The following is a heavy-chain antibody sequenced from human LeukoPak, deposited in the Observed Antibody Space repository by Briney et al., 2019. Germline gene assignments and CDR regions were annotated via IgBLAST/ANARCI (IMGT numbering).Heavy chain of an antibody. CDR2: ISAYNGNT. CDR3: ARDQGLRILVD. V-gene: IGHV1-18*04. Sequence: GASVKVSCKASGYTFTSYGISWVRQAPGQGLEWMGWISAYNGNTNYAQKLQGRVTMTTDTSTRTAYMKLRSLRSDDTAVYHCARDQGLRILVDWGQGTLVTVSS. D-gene: IGHD6-25*01. J-gene: IGHJ4*02. CDR1: GYTFTSYG.